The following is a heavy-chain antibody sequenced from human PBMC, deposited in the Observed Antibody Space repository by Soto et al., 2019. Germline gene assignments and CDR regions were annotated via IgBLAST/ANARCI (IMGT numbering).Heavy chain of an antibody. CDR3: ARVNYGDYYYGMDV. J-gene: IGHJ6*02. V-gene: IGHV4-59*01. D-gene: IGHD4-17*01. Sequence: SETLSLTCTVSGCSINYYYWTWIRQPPGKGLEWIGYISYNGSANYNASLKSRLTISVDTSKNQFSLKLSSVTAADTALYYCARVNYGDYYYGMDVWGQGTTVTVSS. CDR2: ISYNGSA. CDR1: GCSINYYY.